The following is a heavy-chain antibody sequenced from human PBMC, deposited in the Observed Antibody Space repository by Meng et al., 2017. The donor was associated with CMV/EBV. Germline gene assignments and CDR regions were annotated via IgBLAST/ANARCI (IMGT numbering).Heavy chain of an antibody. CDR3: ARGIWSGCPSYYYYYYGMDV. V-gene: IGHV4-34*01. CDR2: INHSGST. CDR1: GGSFSGYY. D-gene: IGHD3-3*01. Sequence: SETLSLTCAVYGGSFSGYYWSWIRQPPGKGLERIGEINHSGSTNYNPSLKSRVTISVDTSKNQFSLKLSSVTAADTAVYYCARGIWSGCPSYYYYYYGMDVWGQGTTVTVSS. J-gene: IGHJ6*02.